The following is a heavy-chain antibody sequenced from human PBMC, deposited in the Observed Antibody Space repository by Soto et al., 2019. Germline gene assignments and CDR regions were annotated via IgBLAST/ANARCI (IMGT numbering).Heavy chain of an antibody. CDR2: IYPGDSDT. D-gene: IGHD2-2*01. CDR1: GYSFTSYW. CDR3: ARQDIVVVPAAIGNYYHYYGMDV. Sequence: PGESLKISCKGSGYSFTSYWIGWVRQMPGKGLEWMGIIYPGDSDTRYSPSFQGQVTISADKSISTAYLQWSSLKESDTAMYYCARQDIVVVPAAIGNYYHYYGMDVWGQGNTVTVSS. J-gene: IGHJ6*02. V-gene: IGHV5-51*01.